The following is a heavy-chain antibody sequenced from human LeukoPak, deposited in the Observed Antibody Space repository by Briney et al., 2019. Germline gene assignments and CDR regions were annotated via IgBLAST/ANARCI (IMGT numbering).Heavy chain of an antibody. J-gene: IGHJ5*02. D-gene: IGHD4-11*01. CDR2: ISAYNGNT. CDR1: GYTFTSYG. Sequence: ASVKVSCKASGYTFTSYGISWVRQAPGQGLEWMGWISAYNGNTNYAQKLQGRVTMTTDTSTSTAYMELRSLRSDDTAVYYCARESSDYSAGWFDPWGQGTLVTVSS. CDR3: ARESSDYSAGWFDP. V-gene: IGHV1-18*01.